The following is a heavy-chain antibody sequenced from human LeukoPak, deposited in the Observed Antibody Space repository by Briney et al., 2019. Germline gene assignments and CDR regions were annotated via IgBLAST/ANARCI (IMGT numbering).Heavy chain of an antibody. CDR2: SVPIFDTT. CDR3: SGDLRWHHHS. Sequence: GASVKVSCKASGGAFGSYTINWGRQAPGQGLEWIGRSVPIFDTTNYARNFQGRITITADKSTTTVYMELTSLRSEDTAVYYCSGDLRWHHHSWGQGTLVTVSS. V-gene: IGHV1-69*08. CDR1: GGAFGSYT. D-gene: IGHD3-16*02. J-gene: IGHJ5*02.